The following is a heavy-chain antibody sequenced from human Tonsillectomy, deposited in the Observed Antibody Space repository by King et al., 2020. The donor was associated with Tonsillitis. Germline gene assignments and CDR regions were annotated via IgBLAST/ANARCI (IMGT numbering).Heavy chain of an antibody. Sequence: VQLVESGGGLVQPGGSLRLSCAASGFTFSSYWMHWVRQVPGKGLVWVSRINSDGSSAIYADSVKGRFTISRDNAKDTLYLQMNSLRAEDTAVYYSVRDLSRITLTFDIWGQGTMVTVSS. J-gene: IGHJ3*02. CDR1: GFTFSSYW. CDR3: VRDLSRITLTFDI. V-gene: IGHV3-74*01. D-gene: IGHD3-10*01. CDR2: INSDGSSA.